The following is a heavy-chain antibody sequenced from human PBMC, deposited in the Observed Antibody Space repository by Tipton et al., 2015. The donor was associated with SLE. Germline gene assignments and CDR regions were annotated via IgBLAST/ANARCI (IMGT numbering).Heavy chain of an antibody. Sequence: QVQLVQSGPEVKKPGASVKVSCKASGYPFINYDINWVRQATGQGLEWMGWMNPITGNTGYAQKFQGRVTMTRNTSIITAYMELSSLRSDDTAVYFCARGRYYDMDAWGTGTTVTVSS. CDR2: MNPITGNT. J-gene: IGHJ6*03. CDR3: ARGRYYDMDA. V-gene: IGHV1-8*01. CDR1: GYPFINYD.